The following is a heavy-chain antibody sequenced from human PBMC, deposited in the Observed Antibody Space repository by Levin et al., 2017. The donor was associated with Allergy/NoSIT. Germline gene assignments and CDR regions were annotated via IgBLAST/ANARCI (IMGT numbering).Heavy chain of an antibody. CDR2: INPITGGT. CDR3: AREQTQPWGSGATYERALDAFDI. D-gene: IGHD6-25*01. Sequence: ASVKVSCKASGYTLTGHNMHWVRQAPGQGLEWMGRINPITGGTNLAQKFQGRVTLTRVTSISTAYTELSSLRSDDTAIYYCAREQTQPWGSGATYERALDAFDIWGQGTMVTVSS. J-gene: IGHJ3*02. V-gene: IGHV1-2*06. CDR1: GYTLTGHN.